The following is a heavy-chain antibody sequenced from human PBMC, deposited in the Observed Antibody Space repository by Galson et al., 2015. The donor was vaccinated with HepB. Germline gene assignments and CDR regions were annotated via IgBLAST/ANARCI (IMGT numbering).Heavy chain of an antibody. J-gene: IGHJ4*02. V-gene: IGHV3-23*01. CDR3: ARDGRSSSSRGKIDY. CDR1: GFTFSSFD. D-gene: IGHD6-6*01. CDR2: ISAGGDRT. Sequence: SLRLSCAAAGFTFSSFDMIWVRQAPGKGLEWVSIISAGGDRTYYADSVKGRFTISRDNSKNTLYLQMNSLRDEDTALYYCARDGRSSSSRGKIDYWGQGTLVTVSS.